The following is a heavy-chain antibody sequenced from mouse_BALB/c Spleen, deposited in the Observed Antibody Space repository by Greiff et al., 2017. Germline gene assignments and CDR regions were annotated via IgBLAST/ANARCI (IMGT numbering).Heavy chain of an antibody. CDR1: GYTFTSYW. D-gene: IGHD1-1*01. CDR3: ARVYYGSSWYFDV. V-gene: IGHV1-87*01. J-gene: IGHJ1*01. CDR2: IYPGDGDT. Sequence: VQLQQSGAELARPGASVKLSCKASGYTFTSYWMQWVKQRPGQGLEWIGAIYPGDGDTRYTQKFKGKATLTADKSSSTAYMQLSSLASEDSAVYYCARVYYGSSWYFDVWGAGTTVTVSS.